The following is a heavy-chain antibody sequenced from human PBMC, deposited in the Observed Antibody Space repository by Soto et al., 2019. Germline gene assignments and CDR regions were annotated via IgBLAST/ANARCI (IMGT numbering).Heavy chain of an antibody. Sequence: SVKVSCKASGGTFSSYAISWVRQAPGQGLEWMGGIIPIFGTANYAQKFQGRVTITADESTSTAYMELSSPRSEDTAVYYCARGPEYSSTALFDYWGQGTLVTVSS. CDR2: IIPIFGTA. CDR1: GGTFSSYA. D-gene: IGHD6-6*01. V-gene: IGHV1-69*13. CDR3: ARGPEYSSTALFDY. J-gene: IGHJ4*02.